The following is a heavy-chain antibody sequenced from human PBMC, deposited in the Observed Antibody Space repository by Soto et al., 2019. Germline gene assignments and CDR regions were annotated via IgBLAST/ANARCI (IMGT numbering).Heavy chain of an antibody. CDR1: GFTFSSYG. D-gene: IGHD2-2*01. J-gene: IGHJ6*03. CDR3: AKEEYRAYYMDV. CDR2: ISYDGSNK. V-gene: IGHV3-30*18. Sequence: GGSLRLSCAASGFTFSSYGMHWVRQAPGKGLEWVAVISYDGSNKYYADSVKGRFTISRDNSKNTLYLQMNSLRAEDTAVYYCAKEEYRAYYMDVWGKGTTVTVSS.